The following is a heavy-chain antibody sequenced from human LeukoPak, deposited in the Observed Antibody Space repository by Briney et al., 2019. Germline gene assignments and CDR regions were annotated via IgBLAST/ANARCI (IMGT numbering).Heavy chain of an antibody. J-gene: IGHJ4*02. CDR1: DDSITSSNYY. Sequence: SETLSLTCTVSDDSITSSNYYWGWIRQPPGKGLEWIGYIYYSGSTYYNPSLKSRVTISVDTSKNQFSLKLSSVTAADTAVYYCARVEVPAVIDYWGQGTLVTVSS. CDR2: IYYSGST. V-gene: IGHV4-30-4*08. CDR3: ARVEVPAVIDY. D-gene: IGHD2-2*01.